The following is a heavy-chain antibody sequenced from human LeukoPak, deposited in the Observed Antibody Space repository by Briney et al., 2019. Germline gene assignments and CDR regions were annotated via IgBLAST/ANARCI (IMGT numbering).Heavy chain of an antibody. CDR2: INTYTGNP. V-gene: IGHV7-4-1*02. Sequence: ASVKVSCKASGYTFTTYVMNWVRQAPGQGLEWMGWINTYTGNPTYAQGFTGRFVFSLDTSVSTTYLQISSLKAEDTAVYFCARAFQSLGGLSLPDYRGQGTLRTVSS. CDR3: ARAFQSLGGLSLPDY. D-gene: IGHD3-16*02. J-gene: IGHJ4*02. CDR1: GYTFTTYV.